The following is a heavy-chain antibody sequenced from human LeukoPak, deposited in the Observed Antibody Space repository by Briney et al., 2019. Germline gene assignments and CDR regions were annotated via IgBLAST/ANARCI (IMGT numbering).Heavy chain of an antibody. V-gene: IGHV3-11*03. CDR1: GFSFSNAW. Sequence: GGSLRLSCAASGFSFSNAWMSWIREAPGKGLEWVSYISGGSDHTNYADSVNGRFTISRDNAKNSLYLQMNSLTDEDTAVYYCARCQYNSSPDFWGQGTLVTVSS. J-gene: IGHJ4*02. CDR2: ISGGSDHT. CDR3: ARCQYNSSPDF. D-gene: IGHD3-22*01.